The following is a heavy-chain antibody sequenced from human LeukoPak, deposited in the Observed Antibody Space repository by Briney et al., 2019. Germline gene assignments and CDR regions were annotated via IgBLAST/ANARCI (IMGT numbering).Heavy chain of an antibody. J-gene: IGHJ4*02. D-gene: IGHD3-10*01. V-gene: IGHV4-38-2*02. Sequence: SETLSLTCTVYGYSISSGYYWTWIRQPPGQALEWIATINHSGSTYYKPSLKSRVIISVDTSKNQFSLKLSSVAAADTAVYYCARYRGTSTSGSFYFDYWGQGTLVTVSS. CDR3: ARYRGTSTSGSFYFDY. CDR2: INHSGST. CDR1: GYSISSGYY.